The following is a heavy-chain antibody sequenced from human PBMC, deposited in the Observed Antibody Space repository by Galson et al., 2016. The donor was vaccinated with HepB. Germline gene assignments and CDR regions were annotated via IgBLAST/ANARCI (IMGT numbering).Heavy chain of an antibody. J-gene: IGHJ6*02. CDR1: GFTFSDYS. CDR3: AKSYSNSWMYYYGMDV. V-gene: IGHV3-21*01. CDR2: ISTNSYFT. Sequence: SLRLSCAASGFTFSDYSMNWVRQAPGKGLEWVSSISTNSYFTYYADSVKGRFTISRDNARNSLSLQMNSLTADDSAVYYCAKSYSNSWMYYYGMDVWGQGTTVTVSS. D-gene: IGHD6-13*01.